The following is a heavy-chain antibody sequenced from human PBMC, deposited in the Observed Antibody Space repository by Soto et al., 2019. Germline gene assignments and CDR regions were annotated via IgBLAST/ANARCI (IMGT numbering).Heavy chain of an antibody. CDR1: GFTFSSYW. Sequence: GSLRLSCAASGFTFSSYWMSWVRQAPVKGLEWVANIKQDGSEKYYVDSVKGRFTISRDNAKNSLYLQMNSLRAEDTAVYYCARARLIFGVVSYFDYWGQGTLVTVSS. J-gene: IGHJ4*02. D-gene: IGHD3-3*01. CDR2: IKQDGSEK. CDR3: ARARLIFGVVSYFDY. V-gene: IGHV3-7*04.